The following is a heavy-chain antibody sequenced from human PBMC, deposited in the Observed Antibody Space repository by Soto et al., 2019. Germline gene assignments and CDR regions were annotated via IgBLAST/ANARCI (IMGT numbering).Heavy chain of an antibody. J-gene: IGHJ6*02. Sequence: QVQLVQSGGEVKKPGASVKLSCTASGYTFTSYGISWVRQAPGQGLEWMGWISAYNGKTNYAQNVQGRVTMTTDTSTRTASMDLRSLRSDDTAVYYCARGGDANYYHGMDVWGQGTTVTVSS. CDR3: ARGGDANYYHGMDV. V-gene: IGHV1-18*01. D-gene: IGHD2-21*02. CDR1: GYTFTSYG. CDR2: ISAYNGKT.